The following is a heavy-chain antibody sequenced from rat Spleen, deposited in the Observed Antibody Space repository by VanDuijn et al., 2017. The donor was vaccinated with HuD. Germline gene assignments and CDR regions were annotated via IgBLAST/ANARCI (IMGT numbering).Heavy chain of an antibody. Sequence: EVQLQESGPGLVKPSQSLSLTCSVTGYSITSDYWGWIRKFPGNKMEWMGYIRYSGDTSYNPSLKSRISIARDTSRNQFFLQLNSVTTEDTATYYCAMSGYYSSYTRLMDAWGQGASVTVSS. D-gene: IGHD1-2*01. J-gene: IGHJ4*01. CDR2: IRYSGDT. CDR3: AMSGYYSSYTRLMDA. V-gene: IGHV3-1*01. CDR1: GYSITSDY.